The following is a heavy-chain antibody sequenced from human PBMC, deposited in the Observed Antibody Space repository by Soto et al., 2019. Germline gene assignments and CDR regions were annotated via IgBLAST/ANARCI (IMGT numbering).Heavy chain of an antibody. D-gene: IGHD5-18*01. J-gene: IGHJ4*02. V-gene: IGHV4-59*01. CDR1: GGSITNYY. CDR2: IYSSGST. CDR3: ARDHPHSYGIYYFDY. Sequence: SETLSLTCAVYGGSITNYYWSWIRQPPGKGLEWIGYIYSSGSTNYNPSLKSRVTISADTSKNQVSLKLTSVTAADTAVYYCARDHPHSYGIYYFDYWGQGTLVTVSS.